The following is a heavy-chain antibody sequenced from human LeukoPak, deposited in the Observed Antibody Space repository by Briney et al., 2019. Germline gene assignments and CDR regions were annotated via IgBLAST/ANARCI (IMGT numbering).Heavy chain of an antibody. J-gene: IGHJ3*02. CDR3: ARDPDYDILTGYYSDAFDI. V-gene: IGHV1-18*01. D-gene: IGHD3-9*01. CDR2: ISAYNGNT. Sequence: ASVKVSCKASGYTFTSYGISWVRQAPGQGLEWMGWISAYNGNTNYAQKLQGRVTMTTDTSTSTAYMELRSLSSDDTAVYYCARDPDYDILTGYYSDAFDIWGQGTMVTVSS. CDR1: GYTFTSYG.